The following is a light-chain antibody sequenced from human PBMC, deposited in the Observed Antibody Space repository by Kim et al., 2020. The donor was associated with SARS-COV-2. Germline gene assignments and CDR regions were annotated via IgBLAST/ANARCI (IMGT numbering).Light chain of an antibody. CDR1: QPISKL. CDR2: AGS. Sequence: YAAVGDRITITYRESQPISKLLNWYQQKPGKAPELLIYAGSILHVGVPSRFSGSASGTDFTLAISSLQPEDSATYYCQQSSITPWTFGQGTKLEI. J-gene: IGKJ1*01. CDR3: QQSSITPWT. V-gene: IGKV1-39*01.